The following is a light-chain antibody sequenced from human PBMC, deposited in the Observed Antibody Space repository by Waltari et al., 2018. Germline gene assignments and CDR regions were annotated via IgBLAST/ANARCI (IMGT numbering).Light chain of an antibody. J-gene: IGLJ3*02. CDR1: ASAVGTYHY. Sequence: QSALPQPRSVSGSPGQSVTISCTGTASAVGTYHYVPCFQHHPGRAPKLIIYDVTKRPSGVPDRFFGSKSGSTASLTVSGIQADDEADYYCCSYAGTNIFVLFGGGTTLTVL. V-gene: IGLV2-11*01. CDR2: DVT. CDR3: CSYAGTNIFVL.